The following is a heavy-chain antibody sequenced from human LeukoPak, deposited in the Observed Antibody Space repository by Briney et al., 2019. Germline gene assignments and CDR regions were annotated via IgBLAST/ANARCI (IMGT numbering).Heavy chain of an antibody. CDR1: GVSLTDYY. D-gene: IGHD2-8*01. Sequence: SETLSVTCAVSGVSLTDYYWSGIRQSPRRGGWCIWEVSPDGYSKYNPSLKSRLSMSVDRSENQLSLRLSSVTAADTAIYYCARIRCGSGPEICYNHWAQGSLVTVSS. CDR3: ARIRCGSGPEICYNH. CDR2: VSPDGYS. V-gene: IGHV4-34*01. J-gene: IGHJ5*02.